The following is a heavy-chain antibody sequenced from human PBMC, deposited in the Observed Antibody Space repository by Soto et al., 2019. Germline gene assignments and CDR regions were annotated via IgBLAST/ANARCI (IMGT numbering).Heavy chain of an antibody. CDR2: INAGNGDT. J-gene: IGHJ4*02. CDR3: ARNGVSFDSSSWYNGVF. Sequence: QVQLVQSGAEVKKPGASVKVSCKASGYTFTSYAMHWVRQAPGQRLEWMGWINAGNGDTKYSQKFQGRVTITSDTSASTAYMELSILRSEDTAVYYCARNGVSFDSSSWYNGVFWGQGTLVTVSS. V-gene: IGHV1-3*01. D-gene: IGHD6-13*01. CDR1: GYTFTSYA.